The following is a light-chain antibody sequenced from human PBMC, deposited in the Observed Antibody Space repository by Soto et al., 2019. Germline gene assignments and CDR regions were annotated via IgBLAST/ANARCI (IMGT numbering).Light chain of an antibody. CDR2: GAS. CDR3: QQYGSSPGWT. Sequence: EIVLTQSPGTLSLSPGERATLSCRASQSVSSSYLAWYQQKPGQAPRLLIYGASSRATGIPDRFSGSGSGTYFTHTISRLEPEDFAVYYCQQYGSSPGWTFGQGTKVEIK. V-gene: IGKV3-20*01. J-gene: IGKJ1*01. CDR1: QSVSSSY.